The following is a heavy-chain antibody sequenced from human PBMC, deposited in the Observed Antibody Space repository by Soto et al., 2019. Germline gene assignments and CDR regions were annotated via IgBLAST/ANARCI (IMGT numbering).Heavy chain of an antibody. V-gene: IGHV4-34*01. CDR1: GGSFSGYY. Sequence: SETLSLTCVVYGGSFSGYYWSWIRQPPGKGLEWIGEINHSGSTNYNPSLKSRVTISVDTSKNQFSLKLSSVTAADTAVYYCARGDIVVVPAAIGGSYYYYGMDVWGQGTTVTVSS. J-gene: IGHJ6*02. D-gene: IGHD2-2*01. CDR3: ARGDIVVVPAAIGGSYYYYGMDV. CDR2: INHSGST.